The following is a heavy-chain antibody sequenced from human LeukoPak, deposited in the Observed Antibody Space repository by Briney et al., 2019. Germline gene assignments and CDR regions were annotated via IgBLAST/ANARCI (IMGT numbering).Heavy chain of an antibody. J-gene: IGHJ5*02. D-gene: IGHD1-1*01. CDR3: ARPVPSRLGWFDP. CDR1: GGSISSYY. CDR2: IYYSGST. V-gene: IGHV4-59*08. Sequence: SETLSLTCTVSGGSISSYYWSWIRQPPGKGLEWIGYIYYSGSTNYNPSLKSRVTISLDTSKNQFSLKLTSVTAADTAVYYCARPVPSRLGWFDPWGQGTLVTVSS.